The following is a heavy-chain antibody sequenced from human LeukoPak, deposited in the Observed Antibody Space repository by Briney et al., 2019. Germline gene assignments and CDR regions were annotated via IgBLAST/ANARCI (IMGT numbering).Heavy chain of an antibody. J-gene: IGHJ4*02. CDR2: ISGSGGST. CDR3: AKGRGDSSGWYDVYYFDY. CDR1: GFTFGSYA. D-gene: IGHD6-19*01. V-gene: IGHV3-23*01. Sequence: SGGSLRLSCAASGFTFGSYAMSWVRQAPGKGLEWVSAISGSGGSTYYADSVKGRFTISRDNSKNTLYLQMNSLRAEDTAVYYCAKGRGDSSGWYDVYYFDYWGQGTLVTVSS.